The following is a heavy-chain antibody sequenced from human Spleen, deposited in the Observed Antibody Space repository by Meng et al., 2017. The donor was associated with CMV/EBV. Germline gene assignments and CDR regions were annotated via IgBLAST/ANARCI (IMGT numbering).Heavy chain of an antibody. D-gene: IGHD2-15*01. CDR3: ARVREVVVVFTTLAYDI. CDR1: GGSIRSSSYY. V-gene: IGHV4-39*07. J-gene: IGHJ3*02. Sequence: SETLSLTCTVSGGSIRSSSYYWGWIRQPPGKGLEWIGTIFHSGTTYYNPSLKSRVTISEDTSKNQFSLNLSSLTAADTAVYYCARVREVVVVFTTLAYDIWGQGTMVTVSS. CDR2: IFHSGTT.